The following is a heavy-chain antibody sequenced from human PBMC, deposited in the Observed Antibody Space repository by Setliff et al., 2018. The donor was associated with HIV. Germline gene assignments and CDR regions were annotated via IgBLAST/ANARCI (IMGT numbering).Heavy chain of an antibody. D-gene: IGHD6-19*01. Sequence: SETLSLTCTVSGGSISSGSYWGWIRQPPEKGLEWIGSIYYSGSTYYNPSLQSRVTISVHTSKNLFSLRLSSVTASDTAVYYCARPVAVAGSRHFDYWGQGTLVTVSS. CDR2: IYYSGST. CDR3: ARPVAVAGSRHFDY. V-gene: IGHV4-39*01. CDR1: GGSISSGSY. J-gene: IGHJ4*02.